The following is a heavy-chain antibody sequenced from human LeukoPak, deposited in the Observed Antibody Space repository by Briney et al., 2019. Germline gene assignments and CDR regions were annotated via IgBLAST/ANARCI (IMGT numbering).Heavy chain of an antibody. V-gene: IGHV3-15*01. CDR1: GFTFSNAW. D-gene: IGHD2-15*01. Sequence: AGGSLRLSCAASGFTFSNAWMSWVRQAPGKGLEWVGRIKSKTDGGTTDYAAPVEGRFTISRDDSKNTLYLQMNSLKTEDTAVYYCTTDGEYCSGGSCYGGAFDIWGQGTMVTVSS. CDR2: IKSKTDGGTT. J-gene: IGHJ3*02. CDR3: TTDGEYCSGGSCYGGAFDI.